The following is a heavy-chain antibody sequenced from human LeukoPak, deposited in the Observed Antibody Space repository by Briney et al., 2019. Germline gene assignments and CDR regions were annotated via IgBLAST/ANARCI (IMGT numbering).Heavy chain of an antibody. CDR1: GFTFTTYW. D-gene: IGHD6-13*01. CDR3: AREIPQQLVAMDV. CDR2: IKQDGSEK. J-gene: IGHJ6*02. Sequence: GGSLRLSCAASGFTFTTYWMTWVPQAPGEGLEWVANIKQDGSEKYYVDSVKGRFTISRDNAKNSLYLQMNGLRAEDTAVYYCAREIPQQLVAMDVWGQGTTVTVSS. V-gene: IGHV3-7*04.